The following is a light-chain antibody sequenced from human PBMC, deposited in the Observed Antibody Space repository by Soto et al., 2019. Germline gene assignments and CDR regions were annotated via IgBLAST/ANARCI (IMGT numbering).Light chain of an antibody. Sequence: EIVLTQSPGTLSLSPGDRATLSCRASQSVYSNSLAWYQQRSGQAPRLLIFGASNRATGIPDRFSGCGSGTEFTLSISRLEPEDFAVYYCEQYGSSPFTFGQGTKLETK. CDR2: GAS. CDR1: QSVYSNS. J-gene: IGKJ2*01. V-gene: IGKV3-20*01. CDR3: EQYGSSPFT.